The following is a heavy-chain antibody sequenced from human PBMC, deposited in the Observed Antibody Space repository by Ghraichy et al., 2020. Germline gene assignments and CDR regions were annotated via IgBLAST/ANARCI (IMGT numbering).Heavy chain of an antibody. Sequence: ASVKVSCKASGYTFTSYDINWVRQATGQGLEWMGWMNPNSGNTGYAQKFQGRVTITRNTSISTAYMELSSLRSEDTAVYYCATSVVPAARGYWYFDLWGRGTLVTVSS. CDR2: MNPNSGNT. CDR3: ATSVVPAARGYWYFDL. CDR1: GYTFTSYD. V-gene: IGHV1-8*03. J-gene: IGHJ2*01. D-gene: IGHD2-2*01.